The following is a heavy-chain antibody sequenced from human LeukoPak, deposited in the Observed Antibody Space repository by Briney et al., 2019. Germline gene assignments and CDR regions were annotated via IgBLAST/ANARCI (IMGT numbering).Heavy chain of an antibody. CDR2: IYYSGST. CDR3: ARRYCSGGSCSSFDY. J-gene: IGHJ4*02. Sequence: SETLSLTCTVSGGSISSSSYYWGWIRQPPGKGLEWIGYIYYSGSTYYNPSLKSRVTISVDTSKNQFSLKLSSVTAADTAVYYCARRYCSGGSCSSFDYWDQGTLVTVSS. V-gene: IGHV4-39*07. CDR1: GGSISSSSYY. D-gene: IGHD2-15*01.